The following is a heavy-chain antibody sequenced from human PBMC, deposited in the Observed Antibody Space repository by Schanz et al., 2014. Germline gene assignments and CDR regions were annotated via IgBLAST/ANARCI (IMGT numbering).Heavy chain of an antibody. CDR2: INPNTGGT. CDR3: ARDDRAYYYGMDV. J-gene: IGHJ6*02. Sequence: QVQVVQSGAEVKKPGASVKVSCKASGYTTFTDYYIHWARQAPGQGLEWMGWINPNTGGTNFAQKFQGWVTVTRDTSISTVYMELSRVTYEDTAVYYCARDDRAYYYGMDVWGQGTTVTVS. D-gene: IGHD3-22*01. CDR1: GYTTFTDYY. V-gene: IGHV1-2*04.